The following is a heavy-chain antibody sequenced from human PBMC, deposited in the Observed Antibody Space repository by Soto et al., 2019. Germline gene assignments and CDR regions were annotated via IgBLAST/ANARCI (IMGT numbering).Heavy chain of an antibody. CDR2: ISYDGSNK. V-gene: IGHV3-30*18. Sequence: GGSLRLSCAASGFTFSSYGMHWVRQAPGKGLEWVAVISYDGSNKYYADSVKGRFTISRDNSKNTLYLQMNSLRAEDTAVYYCAKVIVSAAIRYYYYGMDVWGQGTTVTVSS. D-gene: IGHD2-2*01. CDR1: GFTFSSYG. J-gene: IGHJ6*02. CDR3: AKVIVSAAIRYYYYGMDV.